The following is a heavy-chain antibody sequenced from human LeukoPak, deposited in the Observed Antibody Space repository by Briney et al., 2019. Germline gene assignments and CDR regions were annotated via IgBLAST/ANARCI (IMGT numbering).Heavy chain of an antibody. J-gene: IGHJ4*02. CDR2: ISAYNGNT. CDR3: ARAAYYYDSSGYYFFAY. Sequence: GASVKVSCKASGYTFTSYGISWVRQAPGQGLEWMGWISAYNGNTNYAQKLQGRVTMTTDTSTSTAYMELRSLRSDDTAVYYCARAAYYYDSSGYYFFAYWGQGTLVTVSS. CDR1: GYTFTSYG. V-gene: IGHV1-18*01. D-gene: IGHD3-22*01.